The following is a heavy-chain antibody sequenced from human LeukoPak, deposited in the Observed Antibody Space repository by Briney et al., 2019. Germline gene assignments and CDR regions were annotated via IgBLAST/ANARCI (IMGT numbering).Heavy chain of an antibody. CDR3: VRRDNTGWNYFDY. J-gene: IGHJ4*02. V-gene: IGHV4-59*08. CDR1: GGSINSHY. D-gene: IGHD6-19*01. Sequence: PPETLSLTCTVSGGSINSHYWSWIRQPPGKGLEWIGDIYYKGSTNYNPSLKSRVTISVDTSKNHLSLKLTSVLAADTAIYYCVRRDNTGWNYFDYWGQGILVTVSS. CDR2: IYYKGST.